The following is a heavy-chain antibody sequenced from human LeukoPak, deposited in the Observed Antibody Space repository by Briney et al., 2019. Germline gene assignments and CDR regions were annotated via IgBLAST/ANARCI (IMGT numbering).Heavy chain of an antibody. CDR2: IRYDGSNK. V-gene: IGHV3-30*02. J-gene: IGHJ1*01. D-gene: IGHD2-2*01. Sequence: GGSLRLSCAASGFPFSSYGTHWVRQAPGKGLEWVAFIRYDGSNKYYADSVKGRFTISRDNSKNTLYLQMNSLRAEDTAVYYCAKAYCSSTRCSSDLYFQHWGQGTLVTVSS. CDR3: AKAYCSSTRCSSDLYFQH. CDR1: GFPFSSYG.